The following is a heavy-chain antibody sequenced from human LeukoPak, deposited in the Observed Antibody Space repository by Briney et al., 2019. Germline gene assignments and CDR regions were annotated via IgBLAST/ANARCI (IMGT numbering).Heavy chain of an antibody. V-gene: IGHV3-7*01. D-gene: IGHD3-22*01. Sequence: GGSLRLSCAASGFTFSSYWMSWVRQAPGKGLEWVANIKQDGSQKYYVDSVKGRFSISRDNAKNSLYLQMNSLRAEDTAVYYCAKDEVGIVVVTQYYYYYGMDVWGQGTTVTVSS. J-gene: IGHJ6*02. CDR2: IKQDGSQK. CDR1: GFTFSSYW. CDR3: AKDEVGIVVVTQYYYYYGMDV.